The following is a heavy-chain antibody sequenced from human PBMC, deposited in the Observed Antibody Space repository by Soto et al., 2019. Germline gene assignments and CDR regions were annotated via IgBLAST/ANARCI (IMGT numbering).Heavy chain of an antibody. V-gene: IGHV4-30-4*01. CDR1: GGAISSGAYY. J-gene: IGHJ4*02. CDR3: ASNSYGYTFYAY. D-gene: IGHD5-18*01. CDR2: IYYSGST. Sequence: QVQLQESGPGLVKPSQTLSLTCTVSGGAISSGAYYWSWIRQPPGKGLEWIGYIYYSGSTYYHPSLKSRVTISVDTSTNQFSLKLSSVTAADTAVYYCASNSYGYTFYAYWGQGTLVTVSS.